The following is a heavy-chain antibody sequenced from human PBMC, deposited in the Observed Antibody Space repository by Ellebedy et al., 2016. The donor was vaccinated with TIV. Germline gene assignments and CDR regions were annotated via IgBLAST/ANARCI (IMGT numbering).Heavy chain of an antibody. CDR2: IKQDGSEK. J-gene: IGHJ6*02. V-gene: IGHV3-7*03. CDR3: ARDQWRGVVIIPLYGMDV. CDR1: GFTFSSYW. D-gene: IGHD3-3*01. Sequence: GESLKISXAASGFTFSSYWMSWVRHAPGKGLEWVANIKQDGSEKYYVDSVKGRFTISRDNAKNSLYLQMNSLRAEDTAVYYCARDQWRGVVIIPLYGMDVWGQGTTVTVSS.